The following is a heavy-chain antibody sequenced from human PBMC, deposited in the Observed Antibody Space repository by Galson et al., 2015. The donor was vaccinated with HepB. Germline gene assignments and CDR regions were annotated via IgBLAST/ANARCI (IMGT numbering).Heavy chain of an antibody. D-gene: IGHD4-17*01. CDR1: GFTFRDYY. Sequence: SLRLSCAASGFTFRDYYMSWIRQTPGKGLEWLSYISSSSGTYTNYADSVKGRLTISRDNAENSLYLQMSSLRAEDTAVYYCARVADSHHGDHTHFDSWGQGTLVTVSS. J-gene: IGHJ4*02. CDR2: ISSSSGTYT. V-gene: IGHV3-11*06. CDR3: ARVADSHHGDHTHFDS.